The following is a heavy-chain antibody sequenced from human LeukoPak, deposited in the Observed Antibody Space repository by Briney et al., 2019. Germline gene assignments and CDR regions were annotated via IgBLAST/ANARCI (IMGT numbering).Heavy chain of an antibody. V-gene: IGHV4-34*01. J-gene: IGHJ4*02. CDR2: INHSGST. CDR1: GGSFSGYY. Sequence: SETLSLTCAVYGGSFSGYYWSWIRQPPGKGLEWIGEINHSGSTNYNPSLMSRVTISVDTSKNQFSLKLSSVTAADTAVYYCARFRFAVTLDYWGQGTLVTVSS. D-gene: IGHD4-11*01. CDR3: ARFRFAVTLDY.